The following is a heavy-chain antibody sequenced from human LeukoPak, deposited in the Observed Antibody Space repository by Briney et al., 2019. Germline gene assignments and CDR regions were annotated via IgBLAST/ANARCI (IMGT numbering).Heavy chain of an antibody. D-gene: IGHD5-24*01. CDR2: IYYSGST. J-gene: IGHJ4*02. CDR1: GGSISSYY. CDR3: AREKVTPGEMATIFDY. Sequence: SETLSLTCTVSGGSISSYYWSWIRQPPGRGLEWIGYIYYSGSTNYNPSLKSRVTISVDTSKNQFSLKLSSVTAADTAVYYCAREKVTPGEMATIFDYWGQGTLVTVSS. V-gene: IGHV4-59*01.